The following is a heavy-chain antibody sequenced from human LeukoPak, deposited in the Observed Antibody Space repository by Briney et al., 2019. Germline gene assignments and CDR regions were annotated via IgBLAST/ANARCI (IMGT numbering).Heavy chain of an antibody. V-gene: IGHV3-48*03. Sequence: GGSLRLSCAASGFTFSSYEMNWVRQAPGQGLEWVSYISSSGGTIYYADSVKGRFTISRDNAKNSLYLQMNSLRAEDTAVYYCARGTEQWLVLFDFWGQGALVTVSS. D-gene: IGHD6-19*01. J-gene: IGHJ4*02. CDR3: ARGTEQWLVLFDF. CDR2: ISSSGGTI. CDR1: GFTFSSYE.